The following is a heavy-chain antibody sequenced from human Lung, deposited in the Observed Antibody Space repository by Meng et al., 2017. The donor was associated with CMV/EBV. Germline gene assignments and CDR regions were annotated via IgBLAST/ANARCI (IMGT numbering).Heavy chain of an antibody. V-gene: IGHV3-30*02. D-gene: IGHD2-2*01. CDR2: IRFDGSNK. CDR1: GFTFSSYG. J-gene: IGHJ5*02. CDR3: AKVVVPAAQGGGNWFDP. Sequence: GESLKISCVASGFTFSSYGMHWVRQAPGKGLEWVAFIRFDGSNKYYADSVKGRFTISRDNSKNTLYLQLNSLRPEDTAVYYCAKVVVPAAQGGGNWFDPWGQGNXVNGAS.